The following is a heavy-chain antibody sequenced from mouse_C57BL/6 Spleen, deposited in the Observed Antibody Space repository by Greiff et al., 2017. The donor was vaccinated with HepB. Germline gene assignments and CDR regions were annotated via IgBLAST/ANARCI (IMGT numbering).Heavy chain of an antibody. J-gene: IGHJ4*01. D-gene: IGHD2-2*01. CDR3: ARSMVTSYAMDY. CDR1: GFTFSDYY. V-gene: IGHV5-16*01. Sequence: EVKLMESEGGLVQPGSSMKLSCTASGFTFSDYYMAWVRQVPEKGLEWVANINYDGSSTYYLDSLKSRFIISRDNAKNILYLQMSSLKSEDTATYYCARSMVTSYAMDYWGQGTSVTVSS. CDR2: INYDGSST.